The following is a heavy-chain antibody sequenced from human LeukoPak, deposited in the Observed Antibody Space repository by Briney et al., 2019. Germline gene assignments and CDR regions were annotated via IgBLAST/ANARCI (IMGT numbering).Heavy chain of an antibody. Sequence: GASVKVSCKASGYTFTSYYMHWVRQAPGQGLEWMGIINPSGGSTSYAQKFQGRVTMTRDMSTSTVYMELSSLRSEDTAVYYCARDPDFSVLRTSMDVWGKGTTVTVSS. V-gene: IGHV1-46*01. CDR2: INPSGGST. D-gene: IGHD3-3*01. CDR3: ARDPDFSVLRTSMDV. CDR1: GYTFTSYY. J-gene: IGHJ6*03.